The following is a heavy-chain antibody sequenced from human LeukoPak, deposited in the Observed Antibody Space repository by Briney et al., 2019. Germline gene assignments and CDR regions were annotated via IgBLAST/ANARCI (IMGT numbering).Heavy chain of an antibody. CDR1: GFTFSSYS. CDR3: ARDRPALYGDYYYGMDV. V-gene: IGHV3-21*01. D-gene: IGHD4-17*01. J-gene: IGHJ6*02. CDR2: ISSSSSYI. Sequence: GGSLRLSCAASGFTFSSYSMNWVRQAPGKGLEWVSSISSSSSYIYYADSVKGRFTISRDNAKNSLYLQMNSLRAEDTAVYYCARDRPALYGDYYYGMDVWGQETTVTVSS.